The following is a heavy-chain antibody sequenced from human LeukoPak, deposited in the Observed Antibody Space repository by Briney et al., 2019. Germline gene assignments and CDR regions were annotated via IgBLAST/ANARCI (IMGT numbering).Heavy chain of an antibody. CDR1: GFTVSSSY. CDR3: ARDLGIAAAGYFDY. Sequence: GGSLRLSCAASGFTVSSSYMSWVRQAPGKGLEWVSVIYSGGSTYYADSVKGRFTISRDNSKNTLYLQMNSLRAEDTAVYYCARDLGIAAAGYFDYWGQGTLVTVSS. D-gene: IGHD6-13*01. J-gene: IGHJ4*02. V-gene: IGHV3-66*01. CDR2: IYSGGST.